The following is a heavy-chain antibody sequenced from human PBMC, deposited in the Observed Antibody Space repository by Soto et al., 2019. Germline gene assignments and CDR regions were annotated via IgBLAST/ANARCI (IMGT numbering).Heavy chain of an antibody. V-gene: IGHV4-59*01. CDR2: IYYSGST. CDR3: ARRGVTMVRGVISNWFDP. J-gene: IGHJ5*02. D-gene: IGHD3-10*01. CDR1: GGSISSYY. Sequence: SETLSLTCTVSGGSISSYYWSWIRQPPGKGLEWIGYIYYSGSTNYNPSLKSRVTISVDTSKNQFSLKLSSVTAADTAVYYCARRGVTMVRGVISNWFDPWGQGTLVTVSS.